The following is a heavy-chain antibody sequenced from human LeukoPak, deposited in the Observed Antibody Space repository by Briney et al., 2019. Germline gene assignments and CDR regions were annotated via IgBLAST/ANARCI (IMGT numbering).Heavy chain of an antibody. V-gene: IGHV4-30-2*01. CDR3: ARAIGYSSVFDY. Sequence: SQTLSLTCTVSGGSISSGGYYWSWIRQPPGKGLEWIGYIYHSGSTYYNPSLKSRVTISVDRSKNQFSLKLSSVTAADTAVYYCARAIGYSSVFDYWGQGSLVTVSS. D-gene: IGHD6-19*01. CDR2: IYHSGST. CDR1: GGSISSGGYY. J-gene: IGHJ4*02.